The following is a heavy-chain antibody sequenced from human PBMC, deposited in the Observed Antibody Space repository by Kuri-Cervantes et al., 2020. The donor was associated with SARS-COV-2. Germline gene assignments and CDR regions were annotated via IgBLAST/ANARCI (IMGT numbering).Heavy chain of an antibody. D-gene: IGHD2-2*01. CDR3: ARGSCSSTSCYYTNWFDP. Sequence: GESLKISCAASGFTFSGYWMSWVRQAPGKGLEWVANIKQDGSEKYYVDSVKGRFTISRDNAKNSLYLQMNSLRAEDTAVYYCARGSCSSTSCYYTNWFDPWGQGTLVTVSS. J-gene: IGHJ5*02. CDR1: GFTFSGYW. CDR2: IKQDGSEK. V-gene: IGHV3-7*01.